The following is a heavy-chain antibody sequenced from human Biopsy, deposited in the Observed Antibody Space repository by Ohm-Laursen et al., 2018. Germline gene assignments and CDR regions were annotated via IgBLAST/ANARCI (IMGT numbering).Heavy chain of an antibody. CDR2: IYYSGST. Sequence: GTLFLTCTVSGGSITSYYRSWIRRPPGKRLEWIGYIYYSGSTNYNPSLKSRVTISEDRSKNQFSLKLKSVAAADTAVYYCATSLPSHWGSAALENWGQGILVTVSS. J-gene: IGHJ4*02. D-gene: IGHD6-6*01. CDR3: ATSLPSHWGSAALEN. CDR1: GGSITSYY. V-gene: IGHV4-59*12.